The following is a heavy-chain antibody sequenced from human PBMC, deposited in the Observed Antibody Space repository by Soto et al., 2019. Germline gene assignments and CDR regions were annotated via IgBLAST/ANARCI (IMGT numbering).Heavy chain of an antibody. J-gene: IGHJ5*02. CDR1: GGSINSGAYH. CDR3: ARMSATGTRWFDP. CDR2: ISYRGTT. D-gene: IGHD1-1*01. V-gene: IGHV4-31*03. Sequence: QVQLQESGPRLVKPSQDLSLTCTVSGGSINSGAYHWSWVRQHPAKGLEWIGAISYRGTTYSNPSLQCRMTMSVDPSKTQLSLKLSSVTAADTAVYYCARMSATGTRWFDPWGPGTLVTVSS.